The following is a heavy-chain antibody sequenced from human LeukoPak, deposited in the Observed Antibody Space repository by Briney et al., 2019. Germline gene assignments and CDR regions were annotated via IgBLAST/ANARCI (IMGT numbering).Heavy chain of an antibody. D-gene: IGHD3-22*01. CDR1: GFTVSSNY. V-gene: IGHV3-23*01. J-gene: IGHJ4*02. Sequence: TGGSLRLACAASGFTVSSNYMSWVGQAPGKGLEWVSVISGSGGSTYYAASVKGRFTISRDNSRNTLYLQMNSLRAEDTAVYYCAKDSRGYQDFFDYWGQGTLVTVSS. CDR2: ISGSGGST. CDR3: AKDSRGYQDFFDY.